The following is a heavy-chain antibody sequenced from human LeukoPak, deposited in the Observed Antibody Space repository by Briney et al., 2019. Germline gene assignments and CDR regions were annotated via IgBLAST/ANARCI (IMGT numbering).Heavy chain of an antibody. CDR1: GFIFGDFG. V-gene: IGHV3-21*01. CDR3: VRGQGYCSSSRCSPGYYMDV. D-gene: IGHD2-2*01. J-gene: IGHJ6*03. CDR2: IRSGSAFI. Sequence: GGSLRLSCAASGFIFGDFGMNWVRQAPGKGPEWVSSIRSGSAFINYADSVKGRFTISRDNAKNSLYLQMNSLRAEDTAVFYCVRGQGYCSSSRCSPGYYMDVWGKGTMVTVSS.